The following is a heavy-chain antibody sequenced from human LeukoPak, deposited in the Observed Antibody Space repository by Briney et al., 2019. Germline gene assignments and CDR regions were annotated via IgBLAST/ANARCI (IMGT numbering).Heavy chain of an antibody. Sequence: GASVKVSCKASGYTFTSYGLSWVRQAPGQGLEWMGWISAYSGNTNYAQRLQGRVTMTTDTSTNTAYMELRSLRSDDTAVYYCARGFSYSFVYWGQGTLVTVSS. J-gene: IGHJ4*02. CDR2: ISAYSGNT. D-gene: IGHD2-21*01. V-gene: IGHV1-18*01. CDR3: ARGFSYSFVY. CDR1: GYTFTSYG.